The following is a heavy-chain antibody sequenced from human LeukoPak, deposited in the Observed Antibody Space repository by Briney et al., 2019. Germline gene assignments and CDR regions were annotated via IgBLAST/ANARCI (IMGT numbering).Heavy chain of an antibody. CDR1: GFIFNRHW. CDR2: INQGRGER. D-gene: IGHD4-17*01. V-gene: IGHV3-7*03. CDR3: ARGPDYGARTDFLDY. Sequence: GGSLRLSCAASGFIFNRHWMNWVRQAPGKGLEWVANINQGRGERNYVDSVKGRFTISRDDAKNSLYLQLNSLRVEDTAIYYCARGPDYGARTDFLDYWGQGALVTVSS. J-gene: IGHJ4*02.